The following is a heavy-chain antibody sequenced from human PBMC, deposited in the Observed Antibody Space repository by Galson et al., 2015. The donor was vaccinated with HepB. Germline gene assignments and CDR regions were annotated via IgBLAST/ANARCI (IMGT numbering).Heavy chain of an antibody. V-gene: IGHV3-23*01. CDR1: GLTFSSYA. CDR2: ISVSGITI. CDR3: ATGNDHSSGWDYFQY. D-gene: IGHD6-19*01. J-gene: IGHJ4*02. Sequence: SLRLSCAASGLTFSSYAMSWVRQGPGKGLEWVSSISVSGITIHYADSVKGRFTISRDNSRNTLYLQMDSLRAEDTAVNYCATGNDHSSGWDYFQYWGQGTLVTVSS.